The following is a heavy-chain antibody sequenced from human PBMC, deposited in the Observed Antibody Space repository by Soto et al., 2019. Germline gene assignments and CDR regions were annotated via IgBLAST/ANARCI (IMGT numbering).Heavy chain of an antibody. CDR3: AKSPIVVHGSGWYYFDY. J-gene: IGHJ4*02. V-gene: IGHV3-30*18. Sequence: GGSLRLSCAASGFTFSSYGMHWVRQAPGKGLEWVAVISYDGSNKYYADSVKGRFTISRDNSKNTLYLQMNSLRAEDTAVYYCAKSPIVVHGSGWYYFDYWGQGTLVTVS. CDR1: GFTFSSYG. D-gene: IGHD6-19*01. CDR2: ISYDGSNK.